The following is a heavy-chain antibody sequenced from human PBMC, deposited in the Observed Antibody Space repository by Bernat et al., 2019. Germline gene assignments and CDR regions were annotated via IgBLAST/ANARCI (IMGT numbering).Heavy chain of an antibody. V-gene: IGHV3-30-3*01. D-gene: IGHD6-13*01. J-gene: IGHJ4*02. CDR1: GFTFSSYA. CDR2: ISYDGSNK. Sequence: QVQLVESGGGVVQPGRSLRLSCAASGFTFSSYAMHWVRQAPGKGLEWLAVISYDGSNKYYADSVKGRFTISRDNSKNTLYLQMNSLRAEDTAVYYCASPLIAAAGTDYWGQGTLVTVSS. CDR3: ASPLIAAAGTDY.